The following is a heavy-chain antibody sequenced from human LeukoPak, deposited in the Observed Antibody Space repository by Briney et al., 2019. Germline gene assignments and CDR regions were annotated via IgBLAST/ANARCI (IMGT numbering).Heavy chain of an antibody. V-gene: IGHV1-18*01. J-gene: IGHJ3*02. Sequence: AASVKVSCKASGYTFTSYGISWVRQAPGQGLEWMGWISAYNGNTNYAQKLQGRVTMTTDTSTSTAYMELRSLRSDDTAVYYCARDQSPYYDILTGDDAFDIWGQGTMVTVSS. CDR2: ISAYNGNT. D-gene: IGHD3-9*01. CDR1: GYTFTSYG. CDR3: ARDQSPYYDILTGDDAFDI.